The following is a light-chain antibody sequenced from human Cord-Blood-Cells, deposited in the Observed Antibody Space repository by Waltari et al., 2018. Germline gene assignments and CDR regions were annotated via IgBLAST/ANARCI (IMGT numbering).Light chain of an antibody. CDR1: QSVSSN. CDR3: QQYNNWPLT. CDR2: GAS. Sequence: EIVMTQSPATLSVSPGERATPPCRASQSVSSNLAWYQQKPGQAARLLIYGASTRATGIPARFSGSGSGTEFTLTISSLQSEDFAVYYCQQYNNWPLTFGGGTKVEIK. J-gene: IGKJ4*01. V-gene: IGKV3-15*01.